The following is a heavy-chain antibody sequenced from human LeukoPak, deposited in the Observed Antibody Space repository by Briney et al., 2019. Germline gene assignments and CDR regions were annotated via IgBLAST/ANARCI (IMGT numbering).Heavy chain of an antibody. CDR1: GGSISSYY. D-gene: IGHD7-27*01. Sequence: SETLSLTCTVSGGSISSYYWSWIRQPPGKGLEWIGYIYYSGSTNYNPSLKSRVTISVDTSKNQFSLKLSSVTAADTAVYYCARHGDVLAGSASYGMDVWGQGTTVTVSS. CDR3: ARHGDVLAGSASYGMDV. CDR2: IYYSGST. V-gene: IGHV4-59*08. J-gene: IGHJ6*02.